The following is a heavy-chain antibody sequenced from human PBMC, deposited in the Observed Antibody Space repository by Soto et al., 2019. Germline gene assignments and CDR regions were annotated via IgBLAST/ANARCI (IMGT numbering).Heavy chain of an antibody. CDR3: ARDIYGDYSYVHYYYYGMDV. CDR2: IWYDGSNK. V-gene: IGHV3-33*01. Sequence: GGSLRLSCAASGFTFSSYGMHWVRQAPGKGLEWVAVIWYDGSNKYYADSVKGRFTISRDNSKNTLYLQMNSLRAEDTAVYYCARDIYGDYSYVHYYYYGMDVWGQGTTVTVSS. CDR1: GFTFSSYG. D-gene: IGHD4-17*01. J-gene: IGHJ6*02.